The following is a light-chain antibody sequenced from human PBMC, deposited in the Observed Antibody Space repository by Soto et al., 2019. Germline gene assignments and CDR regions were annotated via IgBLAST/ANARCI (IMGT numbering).Light chain of an antibody. J-gene: IGKJ1*01. Sequence: EIVLTQSPATLSLSPGERATLSCRASQSIGSSLAWYQQKPVQAPRLLIYDASTRATGCPARFSGRGSGTDLTLTIGRLVPEECAVYCCQQRREWHPTFSQGTKVAI. CDR3: QQRREWHPT. CDR2: DAS. CDR1: QSIGSS. V-gene: IGKV3-11*01.